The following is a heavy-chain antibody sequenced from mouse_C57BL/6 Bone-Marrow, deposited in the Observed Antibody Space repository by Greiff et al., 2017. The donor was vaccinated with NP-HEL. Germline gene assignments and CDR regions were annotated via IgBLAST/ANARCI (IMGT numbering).Heavy chain of an antibody. V-gene: IGHV1-55*01. CDR3: ARDSSGYVWFAY. Sequence: QVQLQQPGAELVKPGASVKMSCKASGYTFTSYWITWVKQRPGQGLEWIGDIYPGSGSTNYNEKFKSKATLTVDPSSSTAYMQISSLTSEDSAVYYCARDSSGYVWFAYWGQGTLVTVSA. CDR1: GYTFTSYW. D-gene: IGHD3-2*02. J-gene: IGHJ3*01. CDR2: IYPGSGST.